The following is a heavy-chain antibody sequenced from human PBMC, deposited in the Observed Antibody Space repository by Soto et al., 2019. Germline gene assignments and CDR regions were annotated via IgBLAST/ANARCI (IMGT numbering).Heavy chain of an antibody. J-gene: IGHJ4*02. V-gene: IGHV3-48*03. CDR3: ASLPITMVRGAPVYFDY. Sequence: PGGSLRLSCAASGFTFSSYEMNWVRQAPGKGLEWVSYISSSGSTIYYADSVKGRFTISRDNAKNSLYLQMNSLRAEDTAVYYCASLPITMVRGAPVYFDYWGQGTMPTVSS. CDR2: ISSSGSTI. D-gene: IGHD3-10*01. CDR1: GFTFSSYE.